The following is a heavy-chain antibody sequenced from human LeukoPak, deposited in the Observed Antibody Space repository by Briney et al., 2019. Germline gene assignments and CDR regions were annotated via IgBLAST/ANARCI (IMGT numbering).Heavy chain of an antibody. Sequence: GGSLRLSCAASGFTFSSYAMSWVRQAPGKGLEWVSSIFSSGGATYYADSVKGRFTISRGNSKDTLYLQMNSLRAEDTAVYYCAKNMRVPDYWGQGTLVTVSS. CDR3: AKNMRVPDY. CDR1: GFTFSSYA. D-gene: IGHD2/OR15-2a*01. V-gene: IGHV3-23*01. CDR2: IFSSGGAT. J-gene: IGHJ4*02.